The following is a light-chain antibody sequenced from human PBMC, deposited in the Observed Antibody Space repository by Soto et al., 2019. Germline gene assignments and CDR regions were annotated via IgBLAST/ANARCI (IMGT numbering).Light chain of an antibody. CDR2: GAS. Sequence: IVLTQSPGTLSLSPGERATLSCRASQSVSSSYLAWYQQKPGQAPRLLIYGASSRATGIPDRFSGSGSGPDLTLTISRLEPEDFAVYYCQQYGSSPFTFGPGTKVDIK. CDR3: QQYGSSPFT. CDR1: QSVSSSY. V-gene: IGKV3-20*01. J-gene: IGKJ3*01.